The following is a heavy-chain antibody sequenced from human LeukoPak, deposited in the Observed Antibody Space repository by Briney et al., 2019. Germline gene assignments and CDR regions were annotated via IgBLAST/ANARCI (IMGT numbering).Heavy chain of an antibody. J-gene: IGHJ2*01. CDR3: ARDLWLENWYFDL. V-gene: IGHV4-4*07. CDR1: GGSISTYY. CDR2: IYTSGST. D-gene: IGHD6-19*01. Sequence: PSETLSLTCTVSGGSISTYYWSWIRQPAGKGLEWIGRIYTSGSTNYNPSLKSRVTMSLDTSKNQFSLQLNSVTPEDTAVYYCARDLWLENWYFDLWDRGTLVTVSS.